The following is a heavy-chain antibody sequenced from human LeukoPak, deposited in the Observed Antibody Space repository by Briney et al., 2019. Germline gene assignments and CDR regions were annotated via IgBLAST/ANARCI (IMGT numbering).Heavy chain of an antibody. CDR1: GSRSTSYW. V-gene: IGHV5-51*01. CDR2: IYPGDSDT. D-gene: IGHD2-2*01. J-gene: IGHJ4*02. Sequence: LGASLQFSCKGSGSRSTSYWSGGVRQLRGRGLGWMGIIYPGDSDTRYSPSFQGQVTISADKSINTAYLQWSSLRASDTAMYYCARRPLCSTSSCYDFDYWGQGTLVTVSS. CDR3: ARRPLCSTSSCYDFDY.